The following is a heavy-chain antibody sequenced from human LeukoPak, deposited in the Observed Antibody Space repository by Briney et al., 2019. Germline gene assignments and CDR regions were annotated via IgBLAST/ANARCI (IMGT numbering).Heavy chain of an antibody. CDR3: AKNLPYGSGSYNGMDV. CDR1: GFTFSSYG. D-gene: IGHD3-10*01. Sequence: GGSLRLSCAASGFTFSSYGMHWVRQAPGKGLEWVAVISYDGSNKYYADSVKGRFTISRDNSKNTLYLQMNSLRAEDTAVYYCAKNLPYGSGSYNGMDVWGKGTTVTVSS. CDR2: ISYDGSNK. J-gene: IGHJ6*04. V-gene: IGHV3-30*18.